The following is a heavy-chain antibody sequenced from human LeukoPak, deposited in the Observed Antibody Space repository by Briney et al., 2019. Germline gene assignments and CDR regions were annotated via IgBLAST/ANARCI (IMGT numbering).Heavy chain of an antibody. V-gene: IGHV4-59*08. CDR2: IYYSGST. CDR3: ATSLEPDAFDI. CDR1: GGSITSYY. Sequence: SETLSLTCTVSGGSITSYYWSWIRQPPGKGLEWIGYIYYSGSTNYNPSLKSRVTISVDTSKNQFSLKLSSVTAADTAVYYCATSLEPDAFDIWGQGTMVTVSS. D-gene: IGHD1-1*01. J-gene: IGHJ3*02.